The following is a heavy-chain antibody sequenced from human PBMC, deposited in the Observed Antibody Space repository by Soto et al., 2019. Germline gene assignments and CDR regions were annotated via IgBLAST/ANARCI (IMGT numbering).Heavy chain of an antibody. CDR1: GFTFTTYI. V-gene: IGHV3-48*02. J-gene: IGHJ6*02. Sequence: GGSLRLSCAASGFTFTTYIMAWVRQAPGKGLEWISYISGSGGTIHYADSVKGRFTISRDNAKSSVFLQMNGLRDEDTAVYYCARDKYGTPAGGMDVWGQGTTVTVSS. CDR2: ISGSGGTI. CDR3: ARDKYGTPAGGMDV. D-gene: IGHD3-10*01.